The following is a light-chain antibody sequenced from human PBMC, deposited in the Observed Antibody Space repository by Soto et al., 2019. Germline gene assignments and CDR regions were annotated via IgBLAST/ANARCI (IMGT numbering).Light chain of an antibody. Sequence: EIELTQSPATLSSSPGERATISCRASQGVSSYLAWYQQKPGKAPKLLIYDASTRATGVPARFSGSGSGTDFSLPISSREPADVVVYYCHQRSNWHTWTFGQGTKVEIK. V-gene: IGKV3D-11*01. CDR1: QGVSSY. CDR2: DAS. J-gene: IGKJ1*01. CDR3: HQRSNWHTWT.